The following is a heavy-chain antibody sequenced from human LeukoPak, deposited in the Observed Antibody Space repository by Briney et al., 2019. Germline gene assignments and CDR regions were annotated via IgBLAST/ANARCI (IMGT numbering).Heavy chain of an antibody. D-gene: IGHD3-10*01. CDR1: GGSISTYY. CDR3: ARWGRGSGSFNWFDP. V-gene: IGHV4-4*07. CDR2: IYTTGIT. J-gene: IGHJ5*02. Sequence: SETLSLTCTVSGGSISTYYWNWIRQPAWKGLEWIGRIYTTGITNYNPSLKSRVSVSVDTSKNQFSLKVTSMTAADTAIYYCARWGRGSGSFNWFDPWGQGTLVTVSS.